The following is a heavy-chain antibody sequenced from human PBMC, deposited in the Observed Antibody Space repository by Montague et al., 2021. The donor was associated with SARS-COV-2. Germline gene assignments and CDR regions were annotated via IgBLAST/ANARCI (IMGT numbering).Heavy chain of an antibody. J-gene: IGHJ4*02. CDR3: ARGLQQRSNFDY. Sequence: SLRLSCAASGFTFSSYSMNWVRQAPGKGPEWVSIIKAGNTYYTDSVKGRFTMSRDNSKNTLSLQVNSLRDEDTAVYYCARGLQQRSNFDYWGQGTLVTVSS. D-gene: IGHD6-25*01. CDR1: GFTFSSYS. V-gene: IGHV3-53*01. CDR2: IKAGNT.